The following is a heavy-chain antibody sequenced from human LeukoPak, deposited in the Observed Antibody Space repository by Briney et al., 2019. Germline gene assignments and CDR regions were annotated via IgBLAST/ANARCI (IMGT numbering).Heavy chain of an antibody. J-gene: IGHJ4*02. D-gene: IGHD3-10*01. CDR1: GGSFSGYY. V-gene: IGHV4-34*01. CDR2: INHSGST. Sequence: SETLSLTCAVYGGSFSGYYWSWIRQPPGKGLEWIGGINHSGSTNYNPSLKSRVTISVDTSKNQFSLKLSSVTAADTAVYYCARLAGSGSYYNDPHDYWGQGTLVTVSS. CDR3: ARLAGSGSYYNDPHDY.